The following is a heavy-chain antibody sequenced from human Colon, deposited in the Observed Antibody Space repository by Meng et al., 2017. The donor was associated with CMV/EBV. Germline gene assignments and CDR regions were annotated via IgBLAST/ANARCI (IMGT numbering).Heavy chain of an antibody. CDR1: GFPFTSYS. V-gene: IGHV1-18*04. J-gene: IGHJ6*02. D-gene: IGHD3-16*01. CDR2: ISAYNGNT. Sequence: ASVKVSCKASGFPFTSYSFTWVRQAPGQGLEWLGWISAYNGNTYHAQKFQGRVTMTTDTSTNTAYMELRSLRSDDTAVYYCARETRRRDGDYYYAMDVWGQGTTVTVSS. CDR3: ARETRRRDGDYYYAMDV.